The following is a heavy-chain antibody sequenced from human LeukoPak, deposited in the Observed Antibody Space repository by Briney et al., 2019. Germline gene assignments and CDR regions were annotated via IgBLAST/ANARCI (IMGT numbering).Heavy chain of an antibody. V-gene: IGHV4-30-2*01. CDR1: GGSISSDDYS. Sequence: SETLSLTCTVSGGSISSDDYSWSWIRQPPGEALEWIGYIYHSGTPYYNPSFKSRVTLSVDTSKNQFSLKMLSVTAADTAVYYCVRVFWSRQTYVMDVWGQGMTVTVSS. D-gene: IGHD3-3*01. J-gene: IGHJ6*02. CDR2: IYHSGTP. CDR3: VRVFWSRQTYVMDV.